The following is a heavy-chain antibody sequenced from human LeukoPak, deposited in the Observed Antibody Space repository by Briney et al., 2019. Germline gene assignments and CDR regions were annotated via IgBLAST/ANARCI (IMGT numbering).Heavy chain of an antibody. CDR2: IRYDGSNK. V-gene: IGHV3-30*02. CDR1: GFTFSSYG. Sequence: GESLRLSCAASGFTFSSYGMHWVRQAPGKGLEWVAFIRYDGSNKYYADSVKGRFTISRDNSKNTLYLQMNSLRAEDTAVYYCAKDPKVLLWFGESRGFDYWGQGTLVTVSS. CDR3: AKDPKVLLWFGESRGFDY. J-gene: IGHJ4*02. D-gene: IGHD3-10*01.